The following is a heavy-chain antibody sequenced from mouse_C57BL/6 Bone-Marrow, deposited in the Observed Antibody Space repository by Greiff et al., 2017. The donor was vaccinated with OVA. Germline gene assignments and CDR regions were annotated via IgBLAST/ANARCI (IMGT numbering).Heavy chain of an antibody. V-gene: IGHV1-81*01. CDR2: IHPNSGST. CDR3: ARWLL. CDR1: GYTFTSYG. J-gene: IGHJ3*01. D-gene: IGHD2-3*01. Sequence: VQLQQSGAELARPGASVKLSCKASGYTFTSYGISWVKQRTGQGLEWIGMIHPNSGSTNYNEKFKSKATLTVDKSSSTAYMQLSSLTSEDSAVYYCARWLLWGQGTLVTVSA.